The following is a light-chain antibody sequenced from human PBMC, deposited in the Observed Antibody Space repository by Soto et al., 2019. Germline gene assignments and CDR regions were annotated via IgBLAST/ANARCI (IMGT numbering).Light chain of an antibody. Sequence: DIQMTQSPSSLSVSVGDRVTITCRASQRISSHLNWYQQKPGKAPKLLIYAASSLQSGVPSRFSGSGSGTDFTLTISSLQPGDFATYFCQQTYKTPPWTFGQGTKVEIK. J-gene: IGKJ1*01. V-gene: IGKV1-39*01. CDR2: AAS. CDR3: QQTYKTPPWT. CDR1: QRISSH.